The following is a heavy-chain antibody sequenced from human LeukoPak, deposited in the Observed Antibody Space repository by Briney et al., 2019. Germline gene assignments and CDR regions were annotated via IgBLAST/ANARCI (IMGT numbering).Heavy chain of an antibody. J-gene: IGHJ4*02. CDR3: ARVHYDILTGYSYFDY. CDR2: TSAYNDNT. CDR1: AYTFTSTG. V-gene: IGHV1-18*01. D-gene: IGHD3-9*01. Sequence: ASVKVSFTASAYTFTSTGISWMRHAPGQGLEWMGCTSAYNDNTTYSQKFQGRVTMTTATSTSTAYMELRSLRSDDTAVYYCARVHYDILTGYSYFDYWGQGTLVTVSS.